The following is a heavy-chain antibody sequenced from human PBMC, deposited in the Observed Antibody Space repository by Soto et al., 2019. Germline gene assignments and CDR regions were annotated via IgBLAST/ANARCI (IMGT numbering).Heavy chain of an antibody. Sequence: QVQLQQWGAGLLKPSETLSLTCAVYGGAFSGYYWSWIRQPPGKGLEWIGEINHSGSTNYNPSLKSRVTISVDTSKNQFSLKLSSVTAADTAVYYCARDTKYNWNRCAFDICGQGTMVIFAS. V-gene: IGHV4-34*01. D-gene: IGHD1-20*01. CDR3: ARDTKYNWNRCAFDI. CDR1: GGAFSGYY. CDR2: INHSGST. J-gene: IGHJ3*02.